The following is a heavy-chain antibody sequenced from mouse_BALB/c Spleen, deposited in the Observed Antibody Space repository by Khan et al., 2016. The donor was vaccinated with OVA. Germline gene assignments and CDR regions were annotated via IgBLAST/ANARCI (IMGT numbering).Heavy chain of an antibody. J-gene: IGHJ3*01. V-gene: IGHV1-4*01. CDR1: GYTFTSYT. Sequence: QVQLQQSGAELARPGASVKMSCKASGYTFTSYTIHWIKQRPGQGLEWIGYINPSNGYTNYNQKFKDKATLTADKSSTTAYMQLSSLTSDDSAVYNSVRDGAYYGNDGWFAYWGQGTLVTVSA. CDR2: INPSNGYT. D-gene: IGHD2-14*01. CDR3: VRDGAYYGNDGWFAY.